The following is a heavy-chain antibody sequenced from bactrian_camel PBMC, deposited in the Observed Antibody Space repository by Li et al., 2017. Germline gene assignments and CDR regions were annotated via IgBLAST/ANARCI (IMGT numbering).Heavy chain of an antibody. D-gene: IGHD5*01. CDR1: GFIFTKYF. J-gene: IGHJ6*01. CDR3: AADLFRVTACGAGYVPDFPY. V-gene: IGHV3S26*01. Sequence: HVQLVESGGGVVQAGGSLRLSCAASGFIFTKYFMKWLRQAPGKEREGIAWIGSDGGTSYADPVKGRFTISKDNAKVTVYLQMNSLKPEDTAMYYCAADLFRVTACGAGYVPDFPYRGRGTQVTVS. CDR2: IGSDGGT.